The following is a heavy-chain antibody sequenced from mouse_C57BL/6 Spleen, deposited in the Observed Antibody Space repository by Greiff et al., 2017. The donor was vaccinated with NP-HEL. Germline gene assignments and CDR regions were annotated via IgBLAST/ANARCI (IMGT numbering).Heavy chain of an antibody. D-gene: IGHD2-1*01. J-gene: IGHJ2*01. CDR3: ARSDYYGNYGDY. CDR2: IYPGSGST. Sequence: QVQLQQPGAELVKPGASVKMSCKASGYTFTSYWITWVKQRPGQGLEWIGDIYPGSGSTNYNEKFKSKATLTVDTSSSTAYMQLSSLTSEDSAVYYCARSDYYGNYGDYWGQGTTLTVSS. CDR1: GYTFTSYW. V-gene: IGHV1-55*01.